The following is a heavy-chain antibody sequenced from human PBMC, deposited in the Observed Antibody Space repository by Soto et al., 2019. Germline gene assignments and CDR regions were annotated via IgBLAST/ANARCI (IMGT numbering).Heavy chain of an antibody. CDR3: PTRDPVHY. CDR2: ISPDGGRT. V-gene: IGHV1-46*01. CDR1: GYTFTTYY. Sequence: QVQLVQSGAEVKKPGASVKVSCKASGYTFTTYYMHWVRQAPGQGLEWMGMISPDGGRTSYAQQFQGRVTMTRATSTSTVYMELRSLRSEDTAVYYCPTRDPVHYWGQGTRVTVSS. J-gene: IGHJ4*02.